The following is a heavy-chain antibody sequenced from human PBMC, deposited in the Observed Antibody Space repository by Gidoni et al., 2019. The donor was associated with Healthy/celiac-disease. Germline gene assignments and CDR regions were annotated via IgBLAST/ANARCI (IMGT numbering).Heavy chain of an antibody. V-gene: IGHV3-48*02. J-gene: IGHJ4*02. CDR1: GFNFSSYS. CDR2: ISSSSSTI. D-gene: IGHD3-9*01. CDR3: ARELGYYDILTGYYPIFDY. Sequence: EVQLVESGGGLVQPGGSLRLSCAASGFNFSSYSLNWVRQAPGKGLEWVSYISSSSSTIYYADSVKGRFTISRDNAKNSLYLQMNSLRDEDTAVYYCARELGYYDILTGYYPIFDYWGQGTLVTVSS.